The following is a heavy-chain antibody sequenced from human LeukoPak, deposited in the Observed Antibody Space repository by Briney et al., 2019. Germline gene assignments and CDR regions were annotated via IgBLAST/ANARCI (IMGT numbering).Heavy chain of an antibody. CDR1: GGSISSYY. V-gene: IGHV4-59*01. D-gene: IGHD6-6*01. CDR2: IYYSGST. CDR3: ARDAAARSGARYYYYGMDV. Sequence: SETLSLTCTVSGGSISSYYWSWIRQPPGKGLEWIGYIYYSGSTNYNPSLKSRVTISVDTSKNQFSLKLSSVTAADTAVYYCARDAAARSGARYYYYGMDVWGQGTTVTVSS. J-gene: IGHJ6*02.